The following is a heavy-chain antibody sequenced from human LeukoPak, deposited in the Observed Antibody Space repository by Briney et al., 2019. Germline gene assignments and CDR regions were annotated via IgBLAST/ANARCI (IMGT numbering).Heavy chain of an antibody. J-gene: IGHJ1*01. CDR1: GFTFSSYE. D-gene: IGHD3-9*01. V-gene: IGHV3-48*03. Sequence: PGGSLRLSCAASGFTFSSYEMNWVRQAPGKGLEWVSYISSSGSTIYYADSVKGRFTVSRDNAKNSLYLQMNSLRAEDTAGYYCASGGLRYFDWLMGYFQHWGQGTLVTVSS. CDR2: ISSSGSTI. CDR3: ASGGLRYFDWLMGYFQH.